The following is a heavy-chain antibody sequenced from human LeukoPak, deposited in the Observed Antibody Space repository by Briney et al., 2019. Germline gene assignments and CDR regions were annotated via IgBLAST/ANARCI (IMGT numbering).Heavy chain of an antibody. J-gene: IGHJ4*02. CDR1: GYTFTGYY. D-gene: IGHD6-19*01. CDR2: INPNSGGT. CDR3: ARNTAIAVAVPFDY. Sequence: GASVKVSCKASGYTFTGYYMHWVRQAPGQGLEWMGWINPNSGGTNYAQKLQGRVTMTTDTSTSTAYMELRSLRSDDTAVYYCARNTAIAVAVPFDYWGQGTLVTVSS. V-gene: IGHV1-2*02.